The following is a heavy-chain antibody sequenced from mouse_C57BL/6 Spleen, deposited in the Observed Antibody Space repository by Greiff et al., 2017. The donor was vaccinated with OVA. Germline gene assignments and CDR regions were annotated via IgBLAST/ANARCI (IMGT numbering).Heavy chain of an antibody. CDR2: INPNYGTT. V-gene: IGHV1-39*01. Sequence: VQLQQSGPELVKPGASVKISCKASGYSFTDYNMNWVKQSNGKSLEWIGVINPNYGTTSYNQKFKGKATLTVDQSSSTAYMQLNSLTSEDSAVYYGARVTYGSSYGAMDYWGQGTSVTVSS. CDR3: ARVTYGSSYGAMDY. CDR1: GYSFTDYN. J-gene: IGHJ4*01. D-gene: IGHD1-1*01.